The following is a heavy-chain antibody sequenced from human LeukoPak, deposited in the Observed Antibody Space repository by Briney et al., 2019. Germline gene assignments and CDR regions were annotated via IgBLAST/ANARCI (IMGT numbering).Heavy chain of an antibody. D-gene: IGHD2-15*01. V-gene: IGHV3-23*01. CDR2: ISDTGNT. J-gene: IGHJ4*02. Sequence: GGSLRLSCTGSGFTFGDYALNWVRQAPGKGLEWVSAISDTGNTYHADSVKGRFTISRDSSKNTLFLQMNRLRPEDAAVYYCAKAPVTTCRGAFCYPFDYWGLGTLVTVSS. CDR1: GFTFGDYA. CDR3: AKAPVTTCRGAFCYPFDY.